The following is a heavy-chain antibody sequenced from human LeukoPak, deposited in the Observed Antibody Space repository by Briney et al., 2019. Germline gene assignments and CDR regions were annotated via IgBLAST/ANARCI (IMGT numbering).Heavy chain of an antibody. Sequence: ASVKVSCKASGYTLTGYYMHWVRQAPGQGLEWMGGIIPIFGTANYAQKFQGRVTITADESTSTAYMELSSLRSEDTAVYYCARSSVTPEYFDYWGQGTLVTVSS. CDR3: ARSSVTPEYFDY. V-gene: IGHV1-69*13. CDR2: IIPIFGTA. CDR1: GYTLTGYY. D-gene: IGHD4-23*01. J-gene: IGHJ4*02.